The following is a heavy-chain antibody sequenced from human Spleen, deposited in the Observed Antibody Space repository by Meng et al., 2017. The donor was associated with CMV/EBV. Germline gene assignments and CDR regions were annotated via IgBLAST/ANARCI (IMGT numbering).Heavy chain of an antibody. CDR3: ARNENLNRYVSHNWFDP. J-gene: IGHJ5*02. CDR2: IYSSGST. D-gene: IGHD3-16*01. V-gene: IGHV4-39*07. CDR1: ISSSSYY. Sequence: ISSSSYYWGWIRQPPGKGLEWIGSIYSSGSTSYNPSLKSRVTISVDTSKNQFSLKLSSVTAADTAVYYCARNENLNRYVSHNWFDPWGQGSLVTVSS.